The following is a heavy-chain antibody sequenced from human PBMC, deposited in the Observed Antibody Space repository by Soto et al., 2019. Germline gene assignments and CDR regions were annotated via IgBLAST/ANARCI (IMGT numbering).Heavy chain of an antibody. CDR2: ISYDGSNK. D-gene: IGHD2-15*01. CDR3: AKDPGWRSVAGYFDY. J-gene: IGHJ4*02. V-gene: IGHV3-30*18. Sequence: QVQLVESGGGVVQPGRSLRLSCAASGFTFSSYGMHWVRQAPGKGLEWVAVISYDGSNKYYADSVKGRFTISRDNSKNTLYLQMNSLRAEDTAVYYCAKDPGWRSVAGYFDYWGQGTLVTVSS. CDR1: GFTFSSYG.